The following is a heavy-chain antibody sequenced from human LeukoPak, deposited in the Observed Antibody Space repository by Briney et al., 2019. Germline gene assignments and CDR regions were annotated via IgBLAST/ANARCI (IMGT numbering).Heavy chain of an antibody. V-gene: IGHV1-2*06. J-gene: IGHJ3*02. CDR1: RYTFTDYY. D-gene: IGHD7-27*01. Sequence: GASVKVSCKASRYTFTDYYIHWVRQAPGQGLEWMGRINPDSGGTNYAQKFQGRVTMTRDTSISTAYMELSRLRSDDTAVYYCARLPRITVDRTMRVDAFDIWGQGTMVTVSS. CDR2: INPDSGGT. CDR3: ARLPRITVDRTMRVDAFDI.